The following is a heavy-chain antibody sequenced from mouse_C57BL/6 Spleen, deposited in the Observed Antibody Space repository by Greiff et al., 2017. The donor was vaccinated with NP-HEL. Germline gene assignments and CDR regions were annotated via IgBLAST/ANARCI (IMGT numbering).Heavy chain of an antibody. D-gene: IGHD1-1*01. V-gene: IGHV1-54*01. CDR1: GYDFTNYL. Sequence: QVQLQQSGAELVRPGTSVKVSCKASGYDFTNYLIEWVKQRPGQGLEWIGVINPGSGGTKYNEKFKGKATLTAEKSSSTAYMQLSSLTSEDSAVYFCARWGYYDYFDYWGQGTTLTVSS. J-gene: IGHJ2*01. CDR3: ARWGYYDYFDY. CDR2: INPGSGGT.